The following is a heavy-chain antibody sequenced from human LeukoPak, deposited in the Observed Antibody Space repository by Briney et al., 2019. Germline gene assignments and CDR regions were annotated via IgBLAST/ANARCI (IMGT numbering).Heavy chain of an antibody. CDR3: AKPYYDSSGYYHEEVFDY. J-gene: IGHJ4*02. D-gene: IGHD3-22*01. Sequence: PGGSLRLSCAASGFTFSSYGMHWVRQAPGKGLEWVAVISYDGSNKYYADSVKGRFTIFRDNSKNTLYLQMNSLRAEDTAVYYCAKPYYDSSGYYHEEVFDYWGQGTLVTVSS. CDR1: GFTFSSYG. V-gene: IGHV3-30*18. CDR2: ISYDGSNK.